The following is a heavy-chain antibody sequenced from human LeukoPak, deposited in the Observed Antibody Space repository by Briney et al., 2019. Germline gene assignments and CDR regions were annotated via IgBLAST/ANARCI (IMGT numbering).Heavy chain of an antibody. V-gene: IGHV3-11*01. CDR2: ISGSGTTI. Sequence: GGSLRLSCTGSGFTFSDFYMSWIRQAPGKGLEWVSYISGSGTTIYYADSVKGRFTVSRDNANDSLYLQMHGLRVEDTAMYFCARDLGRFSRSAYYYMDVWGKGTTVTVSS. CDR1: GFTFSDFY. CDR3: ARDLGRFSRSAYYYMDV. J-gene: IGHJ6*03. D-gene: IGHD3-3*01.